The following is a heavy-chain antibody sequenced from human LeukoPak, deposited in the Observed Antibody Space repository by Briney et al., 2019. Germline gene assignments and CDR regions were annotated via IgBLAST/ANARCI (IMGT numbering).Heavy chain of an antibody. J-gene: IGHJ5*02. CDR3: IVFGDSNH. CDR1: GFTFNNYA. D-gene: IGHD4-17*01. Sequence: GGSLRLSCAASGFTFNNYAMHWVRQAAGKGLEWVSAVHTSGDTCYADSVKGRFTISRDTSKNTLYLQINSLRVEDTAVYYCIVFGDSNHWGQGTLVTVSS. V-gene: IGHV3-53*01. CDR2: VHTSGDT.